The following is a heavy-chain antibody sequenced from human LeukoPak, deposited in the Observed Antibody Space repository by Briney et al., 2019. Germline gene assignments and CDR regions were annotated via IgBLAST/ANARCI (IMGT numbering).Heavy chain of an antibody. CDR1: GFTVSGHY. CDR2: IHSGGTA. J-gene: IGHJ3*01. V-gene: IGHV3-66*02. Sequence: GGSLRLSCAASGFTVSGHYMSWVREAPGKGLEWVSVIHSGGTAYYADSVKGRFTISRDNSKNTLFLQLNSLRPEDTALYYCARGGLGGEALEVWGQGTMVTVSS. D-gene: IGHD3-10*01. CDR3: ARGGLGGEALEV.